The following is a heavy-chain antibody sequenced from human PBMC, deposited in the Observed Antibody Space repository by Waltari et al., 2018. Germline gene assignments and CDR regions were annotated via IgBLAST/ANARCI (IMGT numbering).Heavy chain of an antibody. CDR3: TTDRPYYDFWSGYYPPGDY. D-gene: IGHD3-3*01. Sequence: EVQLVESGGGLVKPGGSLRLSCAASGFTFSNAWMNWVRKAPGKGQEWVGRIKSKTDGGTTDYAAPVKGRFTISRDDSKNTLYLQMNSLKTEDTAVYYCTTDRPYYDFWSGYYPPGDYWGQGTLVTVSS. CDR2: IKSKTDGGTT. J-gene: IGHJ4*02. CDR1: GFTFSNAW. V-gene: IGHV3-15*07.